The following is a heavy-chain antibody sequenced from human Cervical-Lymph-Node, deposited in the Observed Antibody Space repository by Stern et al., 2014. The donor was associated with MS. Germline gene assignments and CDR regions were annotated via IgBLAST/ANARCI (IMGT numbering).Heavy chain of an antibody. J-gene: IGHJ5*02. CDR3: ARVDDCSGGTCFSTSWFDP. D-gene: IGHD2-15*01. CDR1: GGSFNNYY. Sequence: QVQLQESGQGLVKPSETLSLTCTVSGGSFNNYYWSWIRQPPGKGLEWIGYIYQDGSTKYNPSLKSRVTISLHTSKKQFSLRLTSVTAADTAVYYCARVDDCSGGTCFSTSWFDPWGQGTLVTVSS. V-gene: IGHV4-59*01. CDR2: IYQDGST.